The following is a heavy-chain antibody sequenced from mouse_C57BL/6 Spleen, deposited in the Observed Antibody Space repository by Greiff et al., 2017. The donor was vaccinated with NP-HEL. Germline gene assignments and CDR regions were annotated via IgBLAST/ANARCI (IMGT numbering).Heavy chain of an antibody. Sequence: VQLQQSGPELVKPGASVKISCKASGYTFTDYYMNWVKQSHGKSLEWIGDINPNNGGTSYNQKFKGKATLTVDQSSSTAYMQLNSLTSEDSAVYYCARWGGYDGNAMDYWGQGTSVTVSS. CDR1: GYTFTDYY. CDR2: INPNNGGT. V-gene: IGHV1-26*01. CDR3: ARWGGYDGNAMDY. D-gene: IGHD2-2*01. J-gene: IGHJ4*01.